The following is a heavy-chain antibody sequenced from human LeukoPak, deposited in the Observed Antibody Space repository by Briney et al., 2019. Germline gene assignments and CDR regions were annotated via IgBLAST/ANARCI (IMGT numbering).Heavy chain of an antibody. J-gene: IGHJ4*02. V-gene: IGHV1-2*02. CDR3: ARVFCSGPTCYSDVTFHY. D-gene: IGHD2-15*01. CDR2: INSNSGVT. Sequence: ASVKVSCKTSGYSFIDYYIHWVRQAPGQGLEWMGWINSNSGVTNHVQTFRDRVTMTRDTSISTAYMELSRLRSDDTAVYYCARVFCSGPTCYSDVTFHYWGQGTLVTVSS. CDR1: GYSFIDYY.